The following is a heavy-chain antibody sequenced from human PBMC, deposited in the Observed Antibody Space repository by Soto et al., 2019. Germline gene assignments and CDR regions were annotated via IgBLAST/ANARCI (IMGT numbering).Heavy chain of an antibody. V-gene: IGHV4-59*01. CDR3: AKLVRGDLYYYYHDMDV. J-gene: IGHJ6*03. CDR2: VHYSGVT. D-gene: IGHD3-10*01. CDR1: GGSLSSYL. Sequence: QVQLQESGPGLVKPSETLSLTCTVSGGSLSSYLWGWLRQSPGKGLEYIAFVHYSGVTNYDPSLKSRLSASVDTSKNQFSLSLPSVTAADTAVYYCAKLVRGDLYYYYHDMDVWGRGTTVTVSS.